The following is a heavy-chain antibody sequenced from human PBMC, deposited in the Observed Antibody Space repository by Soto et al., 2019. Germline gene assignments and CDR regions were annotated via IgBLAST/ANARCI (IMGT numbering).Heavy chain of an antibody. D-gene: IGHD3-10*01. J-gene: IGHJ4*02. CDR3: ARGSKDSYPGSRIFDF. V-gene: IGHV1-69*05. Sequence: SVKVSCKASGGTFSSYRINWVRQAPGQGLEWVGGIVPIYRTADYAQKFQGRVTISRDNSYKTLYLQMSSLRAEDSAVYYCARGSKDSYPGSRIFDFWGRGTLVTVSS. CDR1: GGTFSSYR. CDR2: IVPIYRTA.